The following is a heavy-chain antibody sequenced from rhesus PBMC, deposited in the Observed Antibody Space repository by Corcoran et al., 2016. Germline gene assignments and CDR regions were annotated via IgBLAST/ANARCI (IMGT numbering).Heavy chain of an antibody. D-gene: IGHD1-26*01. CDR1: GGSISSSY. CDR2: IYGSGRNT. V-gene: IGHV4-169*02. Sequence: QLQLQESGPGLVKPSETLSVTCAVSGGSISSSYWSWIRQAPGKGLGWIGDIYGSGRNTNYNPSLKSRVTLSVDTSKNQLSLKLTAVTAADTAVYYCARDPGYNWNYGFDYWGQGVLVTVSS. J-gene: IGHJ4*01. CDR3: ARDPGYNWNYGFDY.